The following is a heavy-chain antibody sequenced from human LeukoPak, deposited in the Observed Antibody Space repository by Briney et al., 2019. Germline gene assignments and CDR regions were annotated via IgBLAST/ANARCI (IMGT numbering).Heavy chain of an antibody. V-gene: IGHV4-34*01. CDR1: GGTFSGYY. D-gene: IGHD2-15*01. CDR3: ASDNCSGGSCQSAGY. Sequence: PSETLSLTCAVYGGTFSGYYWSWIRQPPGKGLEWIGEINHSGSTNYNPSLKSRVTISVDTSKNQFSLKLSSVTAADTAVYYCASDNCSGGSCQSAGYWGQGTLVTVSS. CDR2: INHSGST. J-gene: IGHJ4*02.